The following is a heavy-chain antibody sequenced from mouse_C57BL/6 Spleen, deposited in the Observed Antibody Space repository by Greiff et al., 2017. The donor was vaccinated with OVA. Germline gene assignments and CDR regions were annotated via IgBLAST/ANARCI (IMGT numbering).Heavy chain of an antibody. CDR1: GYSITSGYY. D-gene: IGHD1-1*01. CDR3: ARDGNYGSRAFFDY. CDR2: ISYDGSN. J-gene: IGHJ2*01. Sequence: EVQLQESGPGLVKPSQSLSLTCSVTGYSITSGYYWNWIRQFPGNKLEWMGYISYDGSNNYNPSLKNRISITRDTSKNQFFLKLNSVTTEDTATYYCARDGNYGSRAFFDYWGQGTTLTVSS. V-gene: IGHV3-6*01.